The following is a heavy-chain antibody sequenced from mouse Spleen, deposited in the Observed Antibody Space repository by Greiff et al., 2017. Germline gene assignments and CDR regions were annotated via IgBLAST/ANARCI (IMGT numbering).Heavy chain of an antibody. J-gene: IGHJ2*01. CDR1: GFTFSSYA. V-gene: IGHV5-9-3*01. D-gene: IGHD2-1*01. CDR2: ISSGGGNT. CDR3: ARMDGNYKVYYFDY. Sequence: EVQGVESGGGLVKLGGSLKLSCAASGFTFSSYAMSWVRQTPEKRLEWVATISSGGGNTYYPDSVKGRFTISRDNAKNTLYLQMSSLKSEDTAMDYCARMDGNYKVYYFDYWGQGTTLTVSS.